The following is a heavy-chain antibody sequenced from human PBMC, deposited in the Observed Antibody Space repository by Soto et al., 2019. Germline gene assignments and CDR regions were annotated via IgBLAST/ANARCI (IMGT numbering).Heavy chain of an antibody. CDR1: GFTFSSYG. V-gene: IGHV3-30*18. Sequence: GGSLRLSCAASGFTFSSYGMHWVRQAPGKGLERVVVILYDGSNKYYADSVKGRFTISRDNSKYTLYLQMNSLRAEDTAVYYCAKDHYDFWSGYYALYYYGMDVWGQGTTVTVSS. CDR3: AKDHYDFWSGYYALYYYGMDV. J-gene: IGHJ6*02. CDR2: ILYDGSNK. D-gene: IGHD3-3*01.